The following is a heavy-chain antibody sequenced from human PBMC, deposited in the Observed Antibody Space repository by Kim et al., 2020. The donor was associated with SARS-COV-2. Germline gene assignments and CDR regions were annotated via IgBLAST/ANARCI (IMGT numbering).Heavy chain of an antibody. J-gene: IGHJ6*02. D-gene: IGHD6-13*01. Sequence: SQTLSLTCAISGDSVSSNSAAWNWIRQSPSRGLEWLGRTYYRSKWYNDYAVSVKSRITINPDTSKNQFSLQLNSVTPEDTAVYYCARDMRKHSSSWRKAYGMDVWGQGTTVTVSS. V-gene: IGHV6-1*01. CDR1: GDSVSSNSAA. CDR2: TYYRSKWYN. CDR3: ARDMRKHSSSWRKAYGMDV.